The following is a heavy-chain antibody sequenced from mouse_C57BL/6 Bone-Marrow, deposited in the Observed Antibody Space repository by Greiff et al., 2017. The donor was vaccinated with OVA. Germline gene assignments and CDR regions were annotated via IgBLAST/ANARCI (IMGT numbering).Heavy chain of an antibody. V-gene: IGHV5-6*01. D-gene: IGHD1-1*01. Sequence: EVKLMESGGDLVKPGGSLKLSCAASGFTFSSYGMSWVRQTPDKRLEWVATISSGGSYTYYPDSVKGRFTISRDNAKNTLYLQMSSLKSEDTAMYYCARSPAYYGSSLFAYWGQGTLVTVSA. J-gene: IGHJ3*01. CDR1: GFTFSSYG. CDR3: ARSPAYYGSSLFAY. CDR2: ISSGGSYT.